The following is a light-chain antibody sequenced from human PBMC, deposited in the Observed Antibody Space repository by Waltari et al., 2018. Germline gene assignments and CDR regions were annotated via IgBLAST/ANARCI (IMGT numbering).Light chain of an antibody. J-gene: IGLJ3*02. V-gene: IGLV1-40*01. CDR3: QSYDNSLSGDWV. CDR1: SSNIGAGYH. CDR2: AND. Sequence: HSVLTQPPSVSGAPGQRVTISCTWSSSNIGAGYHVHWYQHLPGSAPKLLIYANDNRPSGVPDRFSGSKSGASASLAITGLQAEDEADYYCQSYDNSLSGDWVFGGGTKLTVV.